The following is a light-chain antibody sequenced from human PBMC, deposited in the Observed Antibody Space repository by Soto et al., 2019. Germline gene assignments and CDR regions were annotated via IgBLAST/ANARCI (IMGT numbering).Light chain of an antibody. J-gene: IGKJ1*01. CDR3: QQYNSYWT. V-gene: IGKV1-5*03. Sequence: DIQMTQSPSTLSASVGDRVTITCRASQSINNGLAWYQQKPGKAPKLLIYKASSLESGVPSRFSGSGSGTEFTLTISSLQPDDFATYYCQQYNSYWTFGQGTKVEIK. CDR2: KAS. CDR1: QSINNG.